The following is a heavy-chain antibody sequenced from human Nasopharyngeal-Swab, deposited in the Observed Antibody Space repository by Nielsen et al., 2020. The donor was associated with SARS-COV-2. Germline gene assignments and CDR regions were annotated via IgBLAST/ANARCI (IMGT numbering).Heavy chain of an antibody. D-gene: IGHD3-9*01. CDR3: ARDRRSAGYDILTGYSNYYGMDV. V-gene: IGHV1-18*04. CDR2: ISAYNGNT. J-gene: IGHJ6*02. CDR1: GGTFSSYG. Sequence: ASVKVSCKASGGTFSSYGISWVRQAPGQGLEWMGWISAYNGNTNYAQNLQGRVTMTTDTSTSTAYMELRSLRSDDTAVYYCARDRRSAGYDILTGYSNYYGMDVWGQGTTVTVSS.